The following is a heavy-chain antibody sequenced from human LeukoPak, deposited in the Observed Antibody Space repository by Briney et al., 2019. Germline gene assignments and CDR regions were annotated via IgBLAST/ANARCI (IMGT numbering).Heavy chain of an antibody. Sequence: GGSLRLSCAASGFTFSSYAMSWVRQAPGKGLEWVSAISGSGGSTYYADSVKGRFTISRDNSKNTLYLQMNSLRAEDTAVYYCAKDHYDSSGYYYPNYVYWGQGTLVTVSS. CDR3: AKDHYDSSGYYYPNYVY. CDR1: GFTFSSYA. V-gene: IGHV3-23*01. CDR2: ISGSGGST. J-gene: IGHJ4*02. D-gene: IGHD3-22*01.